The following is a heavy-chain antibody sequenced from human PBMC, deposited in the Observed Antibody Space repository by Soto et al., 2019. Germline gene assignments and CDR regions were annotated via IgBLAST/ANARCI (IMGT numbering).Heavy chain of an antibody. CDR3: ARDRRYCSSTSCYGPDY. CDR1: GFTFSSYE. D-gene: IGHD2-2*01. CDR2: ISSSGSTI. V-gene: IGHV3-48*03. J-gene: IGHJ4*02. Sequence: GGSLRLSCAASGFTFSSYEMNWVGQAPGKGLEWVSYISSSGSTIYYADSVKGRFTISRDNAKNSLYLQMNSLRAEDTAVYYCARDRRYCSSTSCYGPDYWGQGTLVTVSS.